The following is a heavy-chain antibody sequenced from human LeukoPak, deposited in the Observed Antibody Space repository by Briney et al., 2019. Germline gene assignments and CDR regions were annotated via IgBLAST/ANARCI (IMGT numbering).Heavy chain of an antibody. V-gene: IGHV3-23*01. J-gene: IGHJ4*02. CDR2: ISGSGGST. CDR3: AKVPDSGSYYFDY. Sequence: GGSLRLSCAASGFTFSSYAMSWVRQAPGKGLEWVLAISGSGGSTYYADSVKGRFTISRDNSKNTLYLQMNSLRAEDTAVNYCAKVPDSGSYYFDYWGQGTLVTVSS. D-gene: IGHD1-26*01. CDR1: GFTFSSYA.